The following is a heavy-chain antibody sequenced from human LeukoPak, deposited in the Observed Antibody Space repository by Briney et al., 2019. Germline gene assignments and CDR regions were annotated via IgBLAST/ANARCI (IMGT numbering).Heavy chain of an antibody. Sequence: SETLSLTCTVSGGSISSYYWSWIRQPPGKGLEWIGYIYYSGSTNYNPSLKSRVTISVDTSKNQFSLKLSSVTAADTAVYYCARLGASYYDSSGYYFWGQGTLVTVSS. D-gene: IGHD3-22*01. CDR2: IYYSGST. V-gene: IGHV4-59*08. J-gene: IGHJ4*02. CDR1: GGSISSYY. CDR3: ARLGASYYDSSGYYF.